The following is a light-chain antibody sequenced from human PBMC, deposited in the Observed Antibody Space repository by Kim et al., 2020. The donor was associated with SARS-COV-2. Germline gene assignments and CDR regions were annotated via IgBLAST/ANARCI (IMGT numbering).Light chain of an antibody. J-gene: IGLJ1*01. CDR1: SSDVGGYNY. Sequence: QSALTQPRSVSGSPGQSVTISCTGTSSDVGGYNYVSWYQQHPGKAPKLMIYDVSKRPSGVPDRFSGSKSGNTASLTISGLQAEDEADYYCCSYAVSYTFDFGTGTKVNVL. CDR3: CSYAVSYTFD. CDR2: DVS. V-gene: IGLV2-11*01.